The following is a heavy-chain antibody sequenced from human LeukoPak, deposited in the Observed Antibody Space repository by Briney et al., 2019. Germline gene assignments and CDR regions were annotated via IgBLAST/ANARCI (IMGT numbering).Heavy chain of an antibody. CDR1: KFTFNNYA. D-gene: IGHD2-2*01. CDR3: ARDCSSTSCYGYYYYMDG. Sequence: GGSLTLSCLASKFTFNNYAMTWVRQAPGKGLEWVSSISGSGDNMDYADSVKGRFTISRDNAKNSLYLQMNSLRAEDTAAYYCARDCSSTSCYGYYYYMDGWGKGTTVTVSS. J-gene: IGHJ6*03. CDR2: ISGSGDNM. V-gene: IGHV3-21*01.